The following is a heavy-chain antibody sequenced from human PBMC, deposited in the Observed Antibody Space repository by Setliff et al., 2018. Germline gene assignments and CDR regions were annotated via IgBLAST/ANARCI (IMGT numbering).Heavy chain of an antibody. CDR1: GYTFTTYF. CDR3: ARENTAKNFWGEESDY. V-gene: IGHV1-46*01. CDR2: LNPGDGST. J-gene: IGHJ4*02. Sequence: GGLVKVSCKASGYTFTTYFIHWMRQAPGQGLEWMGVLNPGDGSTTYAQRFQGRVKMTRDTSTNTVFMQLNNLRFEDRAVYYCARENTAKNFWGEESDYWGQGTLVTVSS. D-gene: IGHD3-3*01.